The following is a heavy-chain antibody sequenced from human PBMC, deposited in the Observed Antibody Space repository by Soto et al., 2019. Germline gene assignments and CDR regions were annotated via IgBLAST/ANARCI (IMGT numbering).Heavy chain of an antibody. CDR2: ISRSGST. J-gene: IGHJ5*02. CDR3: ARAVAPYLGTWFDP. CDR1: GGSITSGNSYS. V-gene: IGHV4-30-2*01. D-gene: IGHD3-16*01. Sequence: NPSETLSLTCTVSGGSITSGNSYSWSWIRQPPGKGLEWIGSISRSGSTSYNPSLKGRVTMSVDKSKNQFSLKLSSVTAADTAVYYCARAVAPYLGTWFDPWGQGTLVTVSS.